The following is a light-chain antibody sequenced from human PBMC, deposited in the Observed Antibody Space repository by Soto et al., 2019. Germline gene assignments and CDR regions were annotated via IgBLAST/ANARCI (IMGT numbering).Light chain of an antibody. Sequence: EIVMTQSPATLSLSPGERAALSCRASQSINSELAWYQQKPGQPPRLLIYGASTRATGVPARFTGSESGSEFTLSIRGLQSEDFAVYYCQQGHNWPLTFGQVTRLAI. V-gene: IGKV3-15*01. J-gene: IGKJ2*01. CDR1: QSINSE. CDR2: GAS. CDR3: QQGHNWPLT.